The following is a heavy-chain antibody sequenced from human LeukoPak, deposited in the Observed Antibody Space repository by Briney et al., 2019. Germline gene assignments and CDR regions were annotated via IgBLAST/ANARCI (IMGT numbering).Heavy chain of an antibody. CDR3: ARLDSFDP. CDR1: GGSISSYY. J-gene: IGHJ5*02. D-gene: IGHD3-22*01. V-gene: IGHV4-39*01. CDR2: IYYSGST. Sequence: SETLSLTCTVSGGSISSYYWGWIRQPPGKGLEGIGSIYYSGSTYYNPSLKSRVTISVDTSKNQFSLKLSFVTAADTAVYYCARLDSFDPWGQGTLVTVSS.